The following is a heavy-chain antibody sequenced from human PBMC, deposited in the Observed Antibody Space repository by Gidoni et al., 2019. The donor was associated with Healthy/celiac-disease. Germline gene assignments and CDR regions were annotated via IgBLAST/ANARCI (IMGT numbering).Heavy chain of an antibody. J-gene: IGHJ3*02. CDR3: ARHNIAVAWSGAFDI. D-gene: IGHD6-19*01. Sequence: EVQLVQSGAEVKKPGESLKISCKGSGYSFNSYWIGWVRQMPGKGLEWMGIIYPGDSDTRYSPSFQGQVTISADKSISTAYLQWSSLKASDTAMYYCARHNIAVAWSGAFDIWGQGTMVTVSS. V-gene: IGHV5-51*01. CDR2: IYPGDSDT. CDR1: GYSFNSYW.